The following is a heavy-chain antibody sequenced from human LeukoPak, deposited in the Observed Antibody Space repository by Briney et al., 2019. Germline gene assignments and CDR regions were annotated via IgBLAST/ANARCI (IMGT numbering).Heavy chain of an antibody. D-gene: IGHD2-2*01. V-gene: IGHV4-4*07. CDR2: IYTSGST. Sequence: SETLSLTCTVSGGSISSYYWSWIRQPAGKGLEWIGRIYTSGSTNYNPSLKSRVTMSVDTSKNQFSLKLSSVTAADTAVYYCARDRYCSSTSCYFDYYYYYMDVWGKGTTVTVSS. CDR1: GGSISSYY. CDR3: ARDRYCSSTSCYFDYYYYYMDV. J-gene: IGHJ6*03.